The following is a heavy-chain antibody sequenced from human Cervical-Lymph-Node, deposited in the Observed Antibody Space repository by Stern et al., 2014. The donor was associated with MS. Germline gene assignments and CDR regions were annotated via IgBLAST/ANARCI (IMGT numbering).Heavy chain of an antibody. Sequence: VQLVESGAEVRKSGSSVKVSCKAYGGIFSTFAISWVRQAPGQGLEGMGGIIPVLATANYAQNFQGRVTITADGSTSTAYMELSSLRSEDTAVYYCAALVQRVYYYGMDVWGQGTTVTVSS. CDR3: AALVQRVYYYGMDV. CDR1: GGIFSTFA. V-gene: IGHV1-69*01. J-gene: IGHJ6*02. D-gene: IGHD3-10*01. CDR2: IIPVLATA.